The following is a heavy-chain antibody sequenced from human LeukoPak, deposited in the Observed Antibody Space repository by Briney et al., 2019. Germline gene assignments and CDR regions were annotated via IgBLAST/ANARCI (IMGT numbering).Heavy chain of an antibody. D-gene: IGHD3-22*01. CDR2: IYYSGST. J-gene: IGHJ4*02. Sequence: WETLSLTCTVSGGSISSHYWSWIRQPPGKGLEWIGYIYYSGSTKFNPSLKSRVTISVDTSKNQFSLKLSSVTAADTAVYYCARGGGVTYYDSTGYLRYFDYWGQGTLATVSS. V-gene: IGHV4-59*11. CDR1: GGSISSHY. CDR3: ARGGGVTYYDSTGYLRYFDY.